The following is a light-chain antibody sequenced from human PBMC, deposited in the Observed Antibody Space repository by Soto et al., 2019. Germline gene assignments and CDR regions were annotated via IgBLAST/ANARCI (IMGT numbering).Light chain of an antibody. CDR2: DAS. J-gene: IGKJ4*01. CDR3: QQRCNWPPAALT. Sequence: EIVLTQSPATLSLSPGERATLSCRASQSVSSYLAWYQQKPGQAPRLLIYDASNRATGIPARFSGSGSGTDFTLTISSREPEDFALYYCQQRCNWPPAALTFGGRTKVEIK. V-gene: IGKV3-11*01. CDR1: QSVSSY.